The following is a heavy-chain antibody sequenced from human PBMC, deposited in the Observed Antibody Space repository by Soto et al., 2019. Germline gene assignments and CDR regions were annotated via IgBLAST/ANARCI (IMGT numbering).Heavy chain of an antibody. CDR2: ISGSGGST. D-gene: IGHD1-7*01. CDR1: GFTFTSYA. CDR3: AKDPTTWDYYYGMDV. Sequence: PGGSLRLSCAASGFTFTSYAMSWVRQAPGKGLEWVSAISGSGGSTYYADSVKGRFTISRDNSKNTLYLQMNSLRAEDTAVYYCAKDPTTWDYYYGMDVWGQGTTVTVSS. J-gene: IGHJ6*02. V-gene: IGHV3-23*01.